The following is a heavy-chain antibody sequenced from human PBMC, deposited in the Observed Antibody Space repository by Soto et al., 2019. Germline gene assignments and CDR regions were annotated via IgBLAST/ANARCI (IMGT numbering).Heavy chain of an antibody. J-gene: IGHJ4*02. Sequence: ASVKVSCKASGYTFTSYGISWVRQAPGQGLEWMGWISAYNGNTNYAQKLQGRVTMTTDTSTSTAHMELRSLRSDDTAVYYCARSPPRTYCSSTSCYLSPYFDYWGQGTLVTVSS. V-gene: IGHV1-18*04. CDR1: GYTFTSYG. CDR2: ISAYNGNT. D-gene: IGHD2-2*01. CDR3: ARSPPRTYCSSTSCYLSPYFDY.